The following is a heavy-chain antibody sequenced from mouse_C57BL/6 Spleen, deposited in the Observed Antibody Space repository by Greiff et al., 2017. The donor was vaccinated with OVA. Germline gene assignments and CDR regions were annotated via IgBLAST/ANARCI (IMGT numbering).Heavy chain of an antibody. CDR2: INPNNGGT. Sequence: VQLQQSGPELVKPGASVKIPCKASGYTFTDYTMDWVKQSHGKSLEWIGDINPNNGGTIYNQKFKGKATLTVDKSSSTAYMELRSLTSEDTAVYYCARESYYGSSYEGAWFAYWGQGTLVTVSA. CDR3: ARESYYGSSYEGAWFAY. CDR1: GYTFTDYT. V-gene: IGHV1-18*01. D-gene: IGHD1-1*01. J-gene: IGHJ3*01.